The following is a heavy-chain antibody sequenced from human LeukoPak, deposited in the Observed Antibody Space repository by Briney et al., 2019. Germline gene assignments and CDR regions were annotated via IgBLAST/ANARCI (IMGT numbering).Heavy chain of an antibody. CDR2: IFSNDEK. D-gene: IGHD3-10*01. CDR1: GFSLSNARMG. V-gene: IGHV2-26*01. CDR3: ARYYGSGSFDY. Sequence: ESGPTLVNPTETLTLTCTVSGFSLSNARMGVSWIRQPPGKALEWLSHIFSNDEKSYSTSLKSRLTISKHTSKSQVVLTMTNMDPVDTATYYCARYYGSGSFDYWGQGTLVTVSS. J-gene: IGHJ4*02.